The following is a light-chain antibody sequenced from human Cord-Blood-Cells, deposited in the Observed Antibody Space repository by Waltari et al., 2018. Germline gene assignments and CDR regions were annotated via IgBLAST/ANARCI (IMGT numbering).Light chain of an antibody. Sequence: QSSLTQPLPVSGSPGQSFTISCTGTSSDVGGYNFFCWYQQHPVKAPKLMIYDVSKRPSGVPDRFSGSKSGNTASLTISGLQAEDEADYYCCSYAGSYTWVFGGGTKLTVL. CDR3: CSYAGSYTWV. CDR2: DVS. CDR1: SSDVGGYNF. J-gene: IGLJ3*02. V-gene: IGLV2-11*01.